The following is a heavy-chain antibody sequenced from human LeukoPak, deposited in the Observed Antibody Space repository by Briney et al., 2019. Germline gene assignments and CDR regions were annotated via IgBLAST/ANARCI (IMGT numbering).Heavy chain of an antibody. CDR3: ARQGPNTPRTYYYYYYGMDV. CDR2: ISSSGSTI. J-gene: IGHJ6*02. CDR1: GFTFSDYY. Sequence: GGSLRLSCAASGFTFSDYYMSWIRQAPGKGLEWVSYISSSGSTIYYADSVKGRFTISRDNAKNSLYLQMNSLRAEDTAVYYCARQGPNTPRTYYYYYYGMDVWGQGTTVTVSS. V-gene: IGHV3-11*01.